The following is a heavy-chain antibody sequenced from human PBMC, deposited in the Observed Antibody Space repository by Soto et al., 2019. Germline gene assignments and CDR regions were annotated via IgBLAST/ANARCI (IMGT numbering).Heavy chain of an antibody. CDR3: ARRGVVVPAAILDYGMDV. Sequence: GESLKISCKGSGYSFTSYWIGWVRQMPGKGLEWMGIIYPGDSDTRYSPSFQGQVTISADKSISTAYLQWSSLKASDTAMYYCARRGVVVPAAILDYGMDVWGQGTTVTVSS. D-gene: IGHD2-2*01. J-gene: IGHJ6*02. CDR2: IYPGDSDT. V-gene: IGHV5-51*01. CDR1: GYSFTSYW.